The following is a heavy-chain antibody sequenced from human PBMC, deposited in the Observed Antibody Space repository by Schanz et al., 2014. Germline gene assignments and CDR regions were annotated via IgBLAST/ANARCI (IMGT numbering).Heavy chain of an antibody. D-gene: IGHD5-12*01. CDR1: GGSLKDLT. J-gene: IGHJ4*02. CDR2: IIPITGIT. CDR3: ARTGYDPSLTH. V-gene: IGHV1-69*02. Sequence: QVQLVQSGAEVRKPGSSVRVSCKASGGSLKDLTISWVRQAPGQGLEWMGRIIPITGITNYAQKFQGRVTFTADKSTSTAFLEVNSLRSENTAVYYCARTGYDPSLTHWGQGTLVTVSS.